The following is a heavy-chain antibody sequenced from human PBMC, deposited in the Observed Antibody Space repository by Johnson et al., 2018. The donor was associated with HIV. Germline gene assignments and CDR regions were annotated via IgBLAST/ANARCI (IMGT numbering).Heavy chain of an antibody. Sequence: EWVAIISYDGSNKYYADSVKGRFTISRDNSKNTLFLQMNSLRDEDTAVYYCAKERTAMVTPFDAWGQGTRVTVSS. CDR3: AKERTAMVTPFDA. D-gene: IGHD5-18*01. V-gene: IGHV3-30-3*02. J-gene: IGHJ3*01. CDR2: ISYDGSNK.